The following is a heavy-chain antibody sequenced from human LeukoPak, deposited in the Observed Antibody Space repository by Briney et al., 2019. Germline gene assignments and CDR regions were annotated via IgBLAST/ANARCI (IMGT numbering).Heavy chain of an antibody. D-gene: IGHD3-16*01. CDR1: GFTFSSYS. V-gene: IGHV3-21*01. Sequence: GGSLRLSCAASGFTFSSYSMNWVRQAPGMGLEWVSSISSSSSYIYYADSVKGRFTISRDNAKNSLYLQMNSLRAEDTAVYYCARGGGAVGNDYWGQGTLVTVSS. J-gene: IGHJ4*02. CDR2: ISSSSSYI. CDR3: ARGGGAVGNDY.